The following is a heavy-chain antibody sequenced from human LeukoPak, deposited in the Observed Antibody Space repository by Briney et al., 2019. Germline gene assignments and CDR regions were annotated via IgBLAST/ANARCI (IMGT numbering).Heavy chain of an antibody. CDR2: MNPNSGNT. CDR3: ARGYYDSSGYSNFDY. J-gene: IGHJ4*02. Sequence: ASVKVSCKASGYTFTSYNINWVRQATGQGLEWMGWMNPNSGNTGYAQKFQGRVTMTRNTSISTAYMELSSLRSEDTAVYYCARGYYDSSGYSNFDYWGQGTLVTVSS. V-gene: IGHV1-8*01. CDR1: GYTFTSYN. D-gene: IGHD3-22*01.